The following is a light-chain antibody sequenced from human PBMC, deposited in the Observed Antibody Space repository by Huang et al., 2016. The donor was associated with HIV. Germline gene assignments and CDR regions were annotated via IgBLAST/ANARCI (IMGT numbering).Light chain of an antibody. Sequence: EIVLTQSPGTLSLSPGETATLSCRAGQSVDSNYLAWYQQTPGQAPRLLIHEASTRATGIPGRVSGSGSGTDFTLTISRLEPEDFAVYYCQQYGSSPITFGQGTRLEIK. V-gene: IGKV3-20*01. CDR2: EAS. CDR1: QSVDSNY. J-gene: IGKJ5*01. CDR3: QQYGSSPIT.